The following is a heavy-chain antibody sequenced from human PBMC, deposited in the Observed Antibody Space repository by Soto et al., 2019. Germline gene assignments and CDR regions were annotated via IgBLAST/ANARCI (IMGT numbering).Heavy chain of an antibody. J-gene: IGHJ5*02. CDR2: LNGNGDHT. V-gene: IGHV3-23*01. CDR1: GFSFEKHA. D-gene: IGHD2-2*01. CDR3: SRLPTLVVPAAVILAT. Sequence: QPGGSLRLSCEGSGFSFEKHAMSWVRQAPGKGLEWVACLNGNGDHTYYAPSVRGRFTISRDNSKKTLFLQMNSLRADDTGVYYCSRLPTLVVPAAVILATWGQGTRVTVSS.